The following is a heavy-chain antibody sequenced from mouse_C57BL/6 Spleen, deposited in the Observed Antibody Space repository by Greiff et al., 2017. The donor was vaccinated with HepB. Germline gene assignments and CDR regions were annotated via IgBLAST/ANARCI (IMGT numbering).Heavy chain of an antibody. CDR2: IWGDGST. Sequence: VQLKESGPGLVAPSQSLSITCTVSGFSLTSYGVSWVRQPPGKGLEWLGVIWGDGSTNYHSALISRLSISKDNSKSQVFLKLNRLQTDDTATYSCASHYYGSSYPAWFAYWGQGTLVTVSA. D-gene: IGHD1-1*01. V-gene: IGHV2-3*01. CDR1: GFSLTSYG. J-gene: IGHJ3*01. CDR3: ASHYYGSSYPAWFAY.